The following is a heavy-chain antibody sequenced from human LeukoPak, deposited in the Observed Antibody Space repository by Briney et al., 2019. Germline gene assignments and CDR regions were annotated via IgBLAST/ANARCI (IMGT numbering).Heavy chain of an antibody. V-gene: IGHV3-23*01. D-gene: IGHD3-3*01. Sequence: QPGGSLRLSCAASGFTFTSYAMSWVRQAPGKGLEWVSAISGSGGSTYYADSVKGRFTISRDNSKNTLYLQMNSLRAEDTAVYYCAKGQEDGITIFGVADRFDYWGQGTLVTVSS. CDR3: AKGQEDGITIFGVADRFDY. CDR2: ISGSGGST. CDR1: GFTFTSYA. J-gene: IGHJ4*02.